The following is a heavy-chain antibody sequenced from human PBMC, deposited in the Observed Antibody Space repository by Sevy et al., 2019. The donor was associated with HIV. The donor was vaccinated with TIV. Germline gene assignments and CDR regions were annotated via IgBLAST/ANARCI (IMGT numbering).Heavy chain of an antibody. CDR3: ASADYGDYFYFDY. CDR2: IYYSGST. V-gene: IGHV4-59*01. J-gene: IGHJ4*02. CDR1: GGSISSYY. Sequence: SETLSLTCTVSGGSISSYYWSWIRQPPGKGLEWIGYIYYSGSTNYNPSLKSRVTISVDTSKNPFSLKLSSVTAADTAVYYCASADYGDYFYFDYWGQGTLVTVSS. D-gene: IGHD4-17*01.